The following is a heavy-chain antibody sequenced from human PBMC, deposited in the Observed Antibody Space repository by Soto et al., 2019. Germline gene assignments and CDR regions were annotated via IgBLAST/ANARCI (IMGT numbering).Heavy chain of an antibody. J-gene: IGHJ4*02. CDR3: TRANWYSEY. V-gene: IGHV4-59*11. CDR1: GGSISNHY. D-gene: IGHD7-27*01. CDR2: IYYNGNT. Sequence: QVQLQESGPGLVKPSETLSLTCSGSGGSISNHYWSWIRPPPGMGLDWIGSIYYNGNTNYNPALKSRVTMSVDTSMNQISLKLTTVTAADTAVYYCTRANWYSEYWGQGTLVTVSS.